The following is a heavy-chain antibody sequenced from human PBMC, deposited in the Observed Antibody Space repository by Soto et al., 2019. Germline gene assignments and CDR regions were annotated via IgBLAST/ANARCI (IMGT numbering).Heavy chain of an antibody. J-gene: IGHJ4*02. CDR2: INNDGSRT. CDR1: GFTFSNYW. V-gene: IGHV3-74*01. D-gene: IGHD1-26*01. CDR3: GTTFEY. Sequence: RLSCAASGFTFSNYWIHWVRQVPGEGLVWVSTINNDGSRTWYADSVRGRIAMSRDNARNLVYLQMNSLRAEDTAVYYCGTTFEYWGQGALVTVSS.